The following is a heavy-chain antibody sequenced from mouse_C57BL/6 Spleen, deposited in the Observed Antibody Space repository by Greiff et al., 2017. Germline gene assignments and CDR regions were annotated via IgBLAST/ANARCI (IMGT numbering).Heavy chain of an antibody. CDR2: IDPSDSYI. J-gene: IGHJ4*01. V-gene: IGHV1-69*01. CDR1: GYTFTSYW. Sequence: VQLQQPGAELVMPGASVKLSCKASGYTFTSYWMHWVKQRPGQGLEWIGEIDPSDSYINYNQKFKGKSTLTVDKSSSTAYMQLSSLTSEDSAVYYCASTSYSFAMDYWGQGTSVTVSS. CDR3: ASTSYSFAMDY. D-gene: IGHD2-10*01.